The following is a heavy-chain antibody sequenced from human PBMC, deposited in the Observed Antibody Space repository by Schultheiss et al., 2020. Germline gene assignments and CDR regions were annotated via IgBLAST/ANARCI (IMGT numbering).Heavy chain of an antibody. CDR2: INHSGST. V-gene: IGHV4-34*01. Sequence: SATMSLTCTVSGGSISSYYWGWIRQPPGKGLEWIGEINHSGSTNYNPSLKSRVTISVDTSKNQFSLKLSSVTAADTAVYYCARGGLHYDFLAVRYYYYGMDVWGPGTTVTVAS. CDR3: ARGGLHYDFLAVRYYYYGMDV. D-gene: IGHD3-3*01. CDR1: GGSISSYY. J-gene: IGHJ6*02.